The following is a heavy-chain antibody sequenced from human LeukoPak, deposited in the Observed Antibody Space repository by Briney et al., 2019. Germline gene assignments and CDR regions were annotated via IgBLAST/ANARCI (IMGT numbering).Heavy chain of an antibody. V-gene: IGHV1-2*02. CDR3: ARGRSDYYLDS. CDR2: INPNSGGT. Sequence: ASVKVSCKASGYTFNGHHIHWVRRAPGQGLEWMGWINPNSGGTNYAQNFQGRVTMTRDTSISTAYMGLSRLTSDDTAVYYCARGRSDYYLDSWGQGTLVTVSS. D-gene: IGHD3-10*01. J-gene: IGHJ4*02. CDR1: GYTFNGHH.